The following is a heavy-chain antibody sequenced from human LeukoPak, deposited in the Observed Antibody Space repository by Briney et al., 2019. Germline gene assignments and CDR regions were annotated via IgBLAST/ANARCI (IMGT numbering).Heavy chain of an antibody. CDR3: VRDDRGIAVGSRDH. D-gene: IGHD6-19*01. CDR2: INPDGTEN. V-gene: IGHV3-7*03. J-gene: IGHJ4*02. Sequence: PGGSLRLSCAASGFSFSNHWMIWVRQAPGKGLEWVATINPDGTENPYVDSVKGRFTISRDNGKNSLYLQMSSLRAEDTAVYYCVRDDRGIAVGSRDHGDQGSLVTVSS. CDR1: GFSFSNHW.